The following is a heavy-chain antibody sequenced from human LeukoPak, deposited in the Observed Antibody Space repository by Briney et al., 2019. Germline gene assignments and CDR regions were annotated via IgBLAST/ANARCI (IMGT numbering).Heavy chain of an antibody. CDR1: GFTVSSNY. J-gene: IGHJ4*02. V-gene: IGHV3-66*01. CDR2: IYSGGST. CDR3: ARDPGTAAAGVSDDY. D-gene: IGHD6-13*01. Sequence: GSLRLSCAASGFTVSSNYMSWVRQAPGKGLEWVSVIYSGGSTYYADSVKGRFTISRDNSKNTLYLQMNSLRAEDTAVYYCARDPGTAAAGVSDDYWGQGILVTVSS.